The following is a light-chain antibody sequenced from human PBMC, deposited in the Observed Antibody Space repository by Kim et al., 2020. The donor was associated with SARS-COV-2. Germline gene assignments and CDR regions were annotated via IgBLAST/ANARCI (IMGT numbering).Light chain of an antibody. CDR3: QHYYSTPLT. V-gene: IGKV4-1*01. CDR1: QCVFYSSYNQNY. Sequence: ATISHKYSQCVFYSSYNQNYLAWFQQTRGQPPTPLIYWASTGEPGLPNRFTGSVSGTYFTLPISDLQAEYVTVYYCQHYYSTPLTFGGGTKLEI. CDR2: WAS. J-gene: IGKJ4*01.